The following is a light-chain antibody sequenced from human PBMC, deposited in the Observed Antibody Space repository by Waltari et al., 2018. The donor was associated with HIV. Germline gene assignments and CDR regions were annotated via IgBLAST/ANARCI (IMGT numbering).Light chain of an antibody. CDR2: RND. CDR1: ISNLGGNF. J-gene: IGLJ3*02. V-gene: IGLV1-47*01. CDR3: STWDNSLSHWV. Sequence: QSVVTQPPSASGTPGQNISISCSGDISNLGGNFVYWYQQRPGTAPRLLLYRNDQPPSALPDRFSGSKSATSASLAISGLRSEDEADYHCSTWDNSLSHWVFGGGTKVTVL.